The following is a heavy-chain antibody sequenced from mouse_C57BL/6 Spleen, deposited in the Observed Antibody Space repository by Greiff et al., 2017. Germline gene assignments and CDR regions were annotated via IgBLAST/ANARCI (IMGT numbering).Heavy chain of an antibody. V-gene: IGHV1-72*01. D-gene: IGHD1-1*01. J-gene: IGHJ3*01. CDR3: AREYYGSSSRFAY. Sequence: VQLQQSGAELVKPGASVKLSCKASGYTFTSCWMHWVKQRPGRGLEWIGRIDPNSGGPKYNEKFKSKATLTVDKSSSTAYMKLSSLTSEASAVEYCAREYYGSSSRFAYWGQGTLVTVSA. CDR1: GYTFTSCW. CDR2: IDPNSGGP.